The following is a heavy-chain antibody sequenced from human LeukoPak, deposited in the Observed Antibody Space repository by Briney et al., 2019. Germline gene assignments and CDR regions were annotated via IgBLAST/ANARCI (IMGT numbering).Heavy chain of an antibody. CDR3: AGDDPLEISYYYDSSGYYGNGMDV. V-gene: IGHV1-2*02. CDR1: GYTFTRYG. CDR2: INPNSGGT. D-gene: IGHD3-22*01. J-gene: IGHJ6*02. Sequence: ASVKVSCKASGYTFTRYGISWVRQAPGEGLEGMGWINPNSGGTNYAQKFQGRVTMTRDTSISTAYMELSRLRSDDTAVYYCAGDDPLEISYYYDSSGYYGNGMDVWGQGTTVTVSS.